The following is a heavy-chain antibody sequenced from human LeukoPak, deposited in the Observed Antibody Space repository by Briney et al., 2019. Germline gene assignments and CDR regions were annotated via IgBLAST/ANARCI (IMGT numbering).Heavy chain of an antibody. CDR2: ISCSGNYK. CDR1: GFHFDTHG. Sequence: GGSLRLSCAASGFHFDTHGMSWVRQAPGKGLEWVSSISCSGNYKYYKDSVTGRFNISRDNSKNTLFLQMNSLSAEDSAVYYCAKGGHPAVVTTRFASWGQGTLVTVSS. D-gene: IGHD2-21*02. V-gene: IGHV3-23*01. CDR3: AKGGHPAVVTTRFAS. J-gene: IGHJ5*01.